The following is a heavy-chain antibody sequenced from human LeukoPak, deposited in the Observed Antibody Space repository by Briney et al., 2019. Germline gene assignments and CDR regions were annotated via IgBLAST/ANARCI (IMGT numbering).Heavy chain of an antibody. V-gene: IGHV3-21*01. D-gene: IGHD3-9*01. J-gene: IGHJ6*02. CDR2: ISSSSSYI. CDR1: GFTFSSYS. CDR3: ARDLFEAPAAYDILTGYDYYYGMDV. Sequence: KPGGSLRLSCAASGFTFSSYSMNWVRQAPGKGLEWVSSISSSSSYIYYADSVKGRFTISRDNAKNSLYLQMNSLSAEDTAVYYCARDLFEAPAAYDILTGYDYYYGMDVWGQGTTVTVSS.